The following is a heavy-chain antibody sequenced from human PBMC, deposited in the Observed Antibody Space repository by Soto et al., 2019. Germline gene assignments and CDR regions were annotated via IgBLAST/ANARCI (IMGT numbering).Heavy chain of an antibody. J-gene: IGHJ6*02. Sequence: SVKVSCKASGGTFSSYAISWVRQAPGQGLEWMGGIIPIFGTANYAQKFQGRVTITADESTGTAYMELSSLRSEDTAVYYCARVVVPAARSYYYYYGMDVWGQGTTVTVSS. V-gene: IGHV1-69*13. CDR1: GGTFSSYA. CDR3: ARVVVPAARSYYYYYGMDV. CDR2: IIPIFGTA. D-gene: IGHD2-2*01.